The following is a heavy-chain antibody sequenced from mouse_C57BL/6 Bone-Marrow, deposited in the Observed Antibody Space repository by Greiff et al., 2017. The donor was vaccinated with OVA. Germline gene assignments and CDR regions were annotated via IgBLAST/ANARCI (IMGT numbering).Heavy chain of an antibody. CDR3: ARGGFYSNLAY. CDR1: GYTFTDYY. D-gene: IGHD2-5*01. Sequence: VQLQQSGAELVRPGASVKLSCKASGYTFTDYYINWVKQRPGQGLEWIARIYPGSGNTYYNEKFKGKATLTAEKSSSAAYMQLSSLTSEDSAVYFCARGGFYSNLAYWGQGTLVTVSA. V-gene: IGHV1-76*01. CDR2: IYPGSGNT. J-gene: IGHJ3*01.